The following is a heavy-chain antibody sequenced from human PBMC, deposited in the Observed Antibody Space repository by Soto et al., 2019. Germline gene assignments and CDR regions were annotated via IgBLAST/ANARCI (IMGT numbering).Heavy chain of an antibody. CDR3: ARTGTPIYYFDY. V-gene: IGHV3-74*01. D-gene: IGHD1-7*01. J-gene: IGHJ4*02. CDR2: INSDVSST. Sequence: EVQLVESGGGLVQPGGSLRLSCAASGFTFSSYWMHWVRQAPGKGLVWVSRINSDVSSTSYADSVKGRFTISRDNAKNTLYLQMNSLRAEDTAVYYCARTGTPIYYFDYWGQGTLVTVSS. CDR1: GFTFSSYW.